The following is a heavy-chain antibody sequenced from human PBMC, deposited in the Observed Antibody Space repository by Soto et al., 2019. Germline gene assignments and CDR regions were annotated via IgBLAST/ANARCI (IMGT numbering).Heavy chain of an antibody. CDR1: GFTFSSYG. Sequence: GGSLRLSCAASGFTFSSYGMHWVRQAPGKGLEWVAVIWYDGSNKYYADSVKGRFTISRDNSKNTLYLQMNSLRAEDTAVYYCARDPSGGSYGGPDYWGQGTLVTVSS. CDR3: ARDPSGGSYGGPDY. CDR2: IWYDGSNK. J-gene: IGHJ4*02. V-gene: IGHV3-33*01. D-gene: IGHD1-26*01.